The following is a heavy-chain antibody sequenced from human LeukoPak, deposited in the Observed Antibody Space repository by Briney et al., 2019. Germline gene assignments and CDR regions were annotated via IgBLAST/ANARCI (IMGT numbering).Heavy chain of an antibody. V-gene: IGHV3-30*03. Sequence: GGSLRLSCAASGFTVSSNYMSWVRQAPGKGLEWVAVISYDGSNKYYADSVKGRFTISRDNSKNTLYLQMNSLRAEDTAVYYCARDPSSSWYSYWLDPWGQGTLVTASS. CDR2: ISYDGSNK. CDR1: GFTVSSNY. CDR3: ARDPSSSWYSYWLDP. J-gene: IGHJ5*02. D-gene: IGHD6-13*01.